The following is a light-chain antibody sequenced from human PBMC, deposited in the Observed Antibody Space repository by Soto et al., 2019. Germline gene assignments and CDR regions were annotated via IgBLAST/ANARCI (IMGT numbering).Light chain of an antibody. CDR1: RSISRS. J-gene: IGKJ2*01. Sequence: DIQMTQSPSTLSASVGDRVTITCRASRSISRSLAWYQQKSGKAPKLLIYDASSLESGVPSRFSGSGFGTEFTLTISGLQPDHFATYYCQQLNSYPPYTFGQGTKLEIK. CDR3: QQLNSYPPYT. CDR2: DAS. V-gene: IGKV1-5*01.